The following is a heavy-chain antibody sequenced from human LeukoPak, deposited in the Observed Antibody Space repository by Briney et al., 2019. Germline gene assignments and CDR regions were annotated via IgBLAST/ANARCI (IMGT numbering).Heavy chain of an antibody. V-gene: IGHV4-59*01. Sequence: SETLSLTCTVSGGSIRSYYWSWIRQPPGKGLEWIGYIYYSGSTYYNPSLRSRVTISVDTSKNQFSLKLSSVTAADTAVYYCARSSEGRYYYDSSGFSYYYYMDVWGKGTTVTISS. J-gene: IGHJ6*03. D-gene: IGHD3-22*01. CDR2: IYYSGST. CDR3: ARSSEGRYYYDSSGFSYYYYMDV. CDR1: GGSIRSYY.